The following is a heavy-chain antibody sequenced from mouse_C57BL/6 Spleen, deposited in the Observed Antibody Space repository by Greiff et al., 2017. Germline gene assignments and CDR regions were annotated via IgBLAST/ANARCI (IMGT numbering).Heavy chain of an antibody. CDR3: ARSDAPGAMDY. Sequence: QVQLQQPGAELVMPGASVKLSCKASGYTFTSYWMHWVKQRPGQGLEWIGEIDPSDSYTNYNQKFKGKSTLTVDKSSSTAYMQLSSLTSEDSAVYYCARSDAPGAMDYWGQGTSVTVSS. V-gene: IGHV1-69*01. CDR1: GYTFTSYW. CDR2: IDPSDSYT. J-gene: IGHJ4*01.